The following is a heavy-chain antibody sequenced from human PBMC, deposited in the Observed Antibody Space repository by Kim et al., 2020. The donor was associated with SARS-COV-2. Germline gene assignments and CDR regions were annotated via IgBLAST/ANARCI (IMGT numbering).Heavy chain of an antibody. CDR3: ARDQVGTYYYDSSGYLDY. V-gene: IGHV1-69*04. D-gene: IGHD3-22*01. CDR2: IIPILGIA. CDR1: GGTFSSYA. J-gene: IGHJ4*02. Sequence: SVKVSCKASGGTFSSYAISWVRQAPGQGLEWMGRIIPILGIANYAQKFQGRVTITADKSTSTAYMELSSLRSEDTAVYYCARDQVGTYYYDSSGYLDYWGQGTLVTVSS.